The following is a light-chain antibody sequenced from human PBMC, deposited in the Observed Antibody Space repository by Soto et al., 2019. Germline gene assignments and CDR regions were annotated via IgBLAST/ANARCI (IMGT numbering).Light chain of an antibody. CDR1: GSDVGGHNF. CDR2: EVT. CDR3: SSYAGSNNLI. Sequence: QSVLTQLPSASGSPGQSVTISCTGTGSDVGGHNFVSWYQQHPGKAPKLMIYEVTKRPSGVPDRFSGSKSGNTASLTVSGLQAEDEADYYCSSYAGSNNLIFGGGTKLTVL. V-gene: IGLV2-8*01. J-gene: IGLJ2*01.